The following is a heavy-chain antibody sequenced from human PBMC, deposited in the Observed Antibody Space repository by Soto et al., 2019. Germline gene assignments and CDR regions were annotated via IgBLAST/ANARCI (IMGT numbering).Heavy chain of an antibody. V-gene: IGHV4-4*07. CDR1: GGSISSYY. CDR2: IYTSGST. J-gene: IGHJ4*02. D-gene: IGHD3-10*01. Sequence: SETLSLTCTVSGGSISSYYWTWIRQPSGKGLEWIGRIYTSGSTNYNPSLKSRVTLSVDTSKNQFSLKLISVTAADTAVYYCARDLKFGQADYWGQGSQVTVSS. CDR3: ARDLKFGQADY.